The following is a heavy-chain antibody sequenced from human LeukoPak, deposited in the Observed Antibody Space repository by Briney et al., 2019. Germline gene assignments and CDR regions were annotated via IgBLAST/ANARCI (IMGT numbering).Heavy chain of an antibody. CDR3: ARVPRPAKYYYDSSGLYFDY. CDR1: GGSFSGYY. CDR2: INHSGST. Sequence: TSSETLSLTCAVYGGSFSGYYWSWIRQPPGKGLEWIGEINHSGSTNYNPSLKSRVTISVDTSKNQFSLKLSSVTAADTAVHYCARVPRPAKYYYDSSGLYFDYWGQGTLVTVSS. J-gene: IGHJ4*02. D-gene: IGHD3-22*01. V-gene: IGHV4-34*01.